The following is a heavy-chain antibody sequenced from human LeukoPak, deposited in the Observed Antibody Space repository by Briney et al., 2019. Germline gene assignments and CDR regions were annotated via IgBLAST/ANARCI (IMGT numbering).Heavy chain of an antibody. CDR1: GFTVSSNS. D-gene: IGHD4/OR15-4a*01. CDR2: ISSSGGST. CDR3: ARRAGAYSHPYDY. V-gene: IGHV3-53*01. Sequence: GGSLRLSCTVSGFTVSSNSMSWVRQAPGKGLEWVSAISSSGGSTYYADSVKGRFTISRDNSKNTLYLQMSSLRAEDTAVYYCARRAGAYSHPYDYWGQGTLVTVSS. J-gene: IGHJ4*02.